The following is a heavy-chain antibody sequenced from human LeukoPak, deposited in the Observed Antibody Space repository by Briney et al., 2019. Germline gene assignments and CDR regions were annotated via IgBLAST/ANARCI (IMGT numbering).Heavy chain of an antibody. V-gene: IGHV3-30*04. CDR2: ISYDGSNK. J-gene: IGHJ3*02. CDR3: ARDKQLGYCSGGSCYYDAFDI. Sequence: GGSLRLSCAASGFTFSSYAMHWVRQAPGKGLEWVAVISYDGSNKYYADSVKGRFTISRDTSKNTLYLQMNSLRAEDTAVYYCARDKQLGYCSGGSCYYDAFDIWGQGTMVTVSS. D-gene: IGHD2-15*01. CDR1: GFTFSSYA.